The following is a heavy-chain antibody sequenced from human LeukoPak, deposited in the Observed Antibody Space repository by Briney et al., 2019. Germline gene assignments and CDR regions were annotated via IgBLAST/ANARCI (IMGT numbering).Heavy chain of an antibody. Sequence: SETLSLTCTVSGGSLNPFYWSWIRQPPGKGLEWIGYIYYRGSTHFNPSLKSRVTISIDTSKKQFSLNLSSVTAADTAVYYCARVDLGGLDYWGQGTLVTVSS. CDR1: GGSLNPFY. J-gene: IGHJ4*02. V-gene: IGHV4-59*01. D-gene: IGHD2-15*01. CDR3: ARVDLGGLDY. CDR2: IYYRGST.